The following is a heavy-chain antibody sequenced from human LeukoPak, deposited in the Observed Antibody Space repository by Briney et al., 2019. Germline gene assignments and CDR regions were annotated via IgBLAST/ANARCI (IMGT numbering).Heavy chain of an antibody. CDR2: THYSGNT. V-gene: IGHV4-59*01. CDR3: ARDKGAARGFDY. D-gene: IGHD6-6*01. CDR1: GGSISTYS. Sequence: SETLSLTCTVSGGSISTYSWSWVRQPPGKGLEWIGYTHYSGNTNYNPSLKSRVTISVDTSKNQFSLKLSSVTAADTAVYYCARDKGAARGFDYWGQGTLVTVSS. J-gene: IGHJ4*02.